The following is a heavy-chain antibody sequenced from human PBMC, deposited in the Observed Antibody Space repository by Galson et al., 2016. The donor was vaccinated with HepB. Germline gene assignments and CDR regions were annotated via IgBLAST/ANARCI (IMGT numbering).Heavy chain of an antibody. D-gene: IGHD6-19*01. CDR3: AKAQSSAWYDFDY. CDR2: ISGSGGST. Sequence: SLRLSCAGSGFSISNYAMACDCQAPGKGLEWVSAISGSGGSTYYRGSVKGRFTISRDNSKNTLYLQMSSLRAEDTAVYYCAKAQSSAWYDFDYWGQGTLVTVSS. CDR1: GFSISNYA. V-gene: IGHV3-23*01. J-gene: IGHJ4*02.